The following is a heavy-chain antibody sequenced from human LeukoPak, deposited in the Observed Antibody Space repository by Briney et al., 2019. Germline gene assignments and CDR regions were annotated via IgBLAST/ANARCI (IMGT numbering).Heavy chain of an antibody. D-gene: IGHD2-2*01. J-gene: IGHJ4*02. V-gene: IGHV1-69*04. CDR3: ARGSDCSSTSCYGVSNY. Sequence: SVKVSCKASGGTFSSYAISWVRQPPGQGLDWRGRIIPILGIANYAQKFQGRVTITADKSTSTAYMELSSLRSEDTAVYYCARGSDCSSTSCYGVSNYWGQGTLVTVSS. CDR2: IIPILGIA. CDR1: GGTFSSYA.